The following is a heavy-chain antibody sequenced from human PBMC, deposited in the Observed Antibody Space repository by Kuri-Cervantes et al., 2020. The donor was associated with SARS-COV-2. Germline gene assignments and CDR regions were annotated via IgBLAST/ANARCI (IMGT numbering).Heavy chain of an antibody. V-gene: IGHV3-69-1*01. J-gene: IGHJ6*02. Sequence: GESLKISCAASGFTFSDYYMNWVRQAPGKGLEWVSSISSCSTIYYADSVRGRFTVSRDNAKNSLYLQMNSLRAEDTAVYYCARVLTIFGVPNRGMDVWGQGTTVTVSS. CDR2: ISSCSTI. CDR3: ARVLTIFGVPNRGMDV. CDR1: GFTFSDYY. D-gene: IGHD3-3*01.